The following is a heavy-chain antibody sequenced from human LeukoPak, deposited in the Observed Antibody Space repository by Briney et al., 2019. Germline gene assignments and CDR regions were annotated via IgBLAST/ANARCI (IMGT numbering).Heavy chain of an antibody. J-gene: IGHJ4*02. V-gene: IGHV5-51*01. CDR1: GYSFTSYW. CDR3: ARRPGYSSRNFDY. D-gene: IGHD6-13*01. CDR2: IYPGDSDT. Sequence: LGESLKISCKGSGYSFTSYWIGWVRRLPGKGLEWMGIIYPGDSDTRYSPSFQGQVTISADTSTSTAYLQSSSLKASDTAMYYCARRPGYSSRNFDYWGQGTLVTVSS.